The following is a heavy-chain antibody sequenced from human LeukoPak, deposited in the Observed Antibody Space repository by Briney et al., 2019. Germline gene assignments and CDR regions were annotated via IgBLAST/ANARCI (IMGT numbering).Heavy chain of an antibody. V-gene: IGHV3-7*03. CDR3: ARDDEGGLIDY. CDR1: GFTFSSYW. D-gene: IGHD3-16*01. Sequence: PGGSLRLSCAASGFTFSSYWMSWVRQAPGKGLEWVSNINHDGSEKYYVDSVKGRFTISRDNAKNSLYLQMNSLRAEDTAVYYCARDDEGGLIDYWGQGTLVSVSS. CDR2: INHDGSEK. J-gene: IGHJ4*02.